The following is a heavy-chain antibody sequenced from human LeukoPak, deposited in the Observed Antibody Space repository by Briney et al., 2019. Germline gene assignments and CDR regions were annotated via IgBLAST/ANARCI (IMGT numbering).Heavy chain of an antibody. Sequence: PSQTLSLTCAISGDIFSRNSAAWNWIRQSPSRGLEWLGRTYYRSKWYNDYAVSVESRITINPDTSKNQFFLQLNSVTPEDTAVYYCARADGDRDGYNFWFDPWGQGTLVTISS. CDR1: GDIFSRNSAA. J-gene: IGHJ5*02. CDR3: ARADGDRDGYNFWFDP. D-gene: IGHD5-24*01. V-gene: IGHV6-1*01. CDR2: TYYRSKWYN.